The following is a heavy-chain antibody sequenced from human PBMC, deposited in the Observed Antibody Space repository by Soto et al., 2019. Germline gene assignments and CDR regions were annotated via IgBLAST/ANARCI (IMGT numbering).Heavy chain of an antibody. CDR2: ISGSGGTT. V-gene: IGHV3-23*01. CDR1: GFTFSSYA. Sequence: QLLESGGGLVQPGGSLRLSCEASGFTFSSYAMSWVRQAPGKGLEWVSAISGSGGTTYYADSVKGRFTISRDNSKNTLYLQMNSLRVEHTAVYYCAKVVGNYFDSSRVDYWGQGTLVTVSS. D-gene: IGHD3-22*01. J-gene: IGHJ4*02. CDR3: AKVVGNYFDSSRVDY.